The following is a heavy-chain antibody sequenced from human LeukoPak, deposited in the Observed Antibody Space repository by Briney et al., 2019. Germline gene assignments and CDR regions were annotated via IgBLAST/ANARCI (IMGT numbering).Heavy chain of an antibody. CDR1: GYTFTGYY. J-gene: IGHJ4*02. D-gene: IGHD6-13*01. CDR3: ARDLGSSSWPDHFDY. Sequence: RASVKVSCKASGYTFTGYYMHWVRQAPGQGLEWMGWINPNSGGTNYAQKFQGRVTMTRDTSISTVYMELSRLRSDDTAVYYCARDLGSSSWPDHFDYWGQGTLVTVSS. CDR2: INPNSGGT. V-gene: IGHV1-2*02.